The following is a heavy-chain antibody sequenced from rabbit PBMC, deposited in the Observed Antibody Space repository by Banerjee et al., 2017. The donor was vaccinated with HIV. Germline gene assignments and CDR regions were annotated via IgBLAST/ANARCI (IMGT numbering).Heavy chain of an antibody. D-gene: IGHD8-1*01. J-gene: IGHJ4*01. CDR1: GFSFSSSYY. V-gene: IGHV1S45*01. Sequence: QEQLEESGGGLVQPEGSLTLTCTASGFSFSSSYYMCWVRQAPGKGLEWIACIYTGSGFTYYASWAKGRFTISKTSSTMVTLQMTSLTAADTATYFCVRVYLGSIYRFDWWGPGTLVTVS. CDR3: VRVYLGSIYRFDW. CDR2: IYTGSGFT.